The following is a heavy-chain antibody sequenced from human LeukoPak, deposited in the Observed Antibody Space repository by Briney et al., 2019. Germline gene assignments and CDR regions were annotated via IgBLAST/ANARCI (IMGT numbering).Heavy chain of an antibody. V-gene: IGHV4-39*01. D-gene: IGHD3-10*01. J-gene: IGHJ4*02. CDR1: GFTFSSYA. CDR3: ARGQGSGSYWAFIDY. Sequence: GSLRLSCAASGFTFSSYAMSWVRQAPGKGLEWIGSIYYSGSTYYNPSLKSRVTISVDTSKNQFSLKLSSVTAADTAVYYCARGQGSGSYWAFIDYWGQGTLVTVSS. CDR2: IYYSGST.